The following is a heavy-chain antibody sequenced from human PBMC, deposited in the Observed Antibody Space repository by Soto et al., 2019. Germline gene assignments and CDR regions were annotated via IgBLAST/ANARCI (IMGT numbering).Heavy chain of an antibody. Sequence: QVQLQESGPGLVKPSQTLSLTCTVSGDSVRNGGYYWNWIRQYPGKGLEWIGYIYYTGSTSYNPSLESRLTISADTSKNQFSLRLRSETAADTAVYYCATEVAATPYFEYWGQGALVTISS. CDR1: GDSVRNGGYY. D-gene: IGHD2-15*01. J-gene: IGHJ4*02. CDR3: ATEVAATPYFEY. V-gene: IGHV4-31*03. CDR2: IYYTGST.